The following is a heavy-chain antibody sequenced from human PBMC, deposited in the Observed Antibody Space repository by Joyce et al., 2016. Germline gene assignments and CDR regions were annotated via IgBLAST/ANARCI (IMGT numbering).Heavy chain of an antibody. CDR2: INPADSDI. D-gene: IGHD6-19*01. Sequence: EVLLVQSRAEVKKPGESLRISCTGSGYSFTKYWIGWVRQMPGKGLEWMGSINPADSDIRYSPSFQGQVTFSADKSITTAYLQWSGLKASDTALYFCARRSVEVASWFFDYWGQGTLVTVSS. J-gene: IGHJ4*02. CDR3: ARRSVEVASWFFDY. CDR1: GYSFTKYW. V-gene: IGHV5-51*01.